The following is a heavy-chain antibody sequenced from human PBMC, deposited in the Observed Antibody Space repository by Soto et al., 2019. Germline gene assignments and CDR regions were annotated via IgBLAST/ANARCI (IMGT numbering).Heavy chain of an antibody. V-gene: IGHV1-69*12. CDR2: IIPLFSTT. J-gene: IGHJ5*02. CDR3: ATSRPPMGYNWFDP. D-gene: IGHD3-10*01. CDR1: GGTFSNYA. Sequence: QVQLVQSGAEVKKPGSSMKVSCTASGGTFSNYALNWVRQAPGQGLEWMGEIIPLFSTTRYAQKFQGRVTFIADESTTTVYMELSSLRSEDTAVYYCATSRPPMGYNWFDPWGQGTLVTVSS.